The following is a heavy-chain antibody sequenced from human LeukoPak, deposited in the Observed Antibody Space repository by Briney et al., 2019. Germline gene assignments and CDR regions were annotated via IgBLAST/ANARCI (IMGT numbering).Heavy chain of an antibody. CDR3: GRSRRINASLYYYMDV. V-gene: IGHV3-23*01. CDR1: GFTVSGDY. CDR2: IRSTGDST. Sequence: GGSLRLSCAVSGFTVSGDYMSWVRQAPGKGLEWVSSIRSTGDSTFYADSVKGRFTISRDNSKNTAYLLMNSLRTEDTAVYYCGRSRRINASLYYYMDVWGKGTTVTVSS. D-gene: IGHD2-15*01. J-gene: IGHJ6*03.